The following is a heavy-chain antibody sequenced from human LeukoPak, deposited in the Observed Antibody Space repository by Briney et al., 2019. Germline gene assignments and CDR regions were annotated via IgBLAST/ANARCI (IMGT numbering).Heavy chain of an antibody. V-gene: IGHV4-59*12. CDR1: GGSLSDYY. D-gene: IGHD4-17*01. CDR3: ARGGLYGLTYAFDI. J-gene: IGHJ3*02. Sequence: PSETLSLTCTVSGGSLSDYYWTWVRQPPGKGLEWIGYIYYSGSTNYNPSLKSRVTMSVDTSKNQFSLKLRSVTAADTAVYYCARGGLYGLTYAFDIWGQGTMVTVSS. CDR2: IYYSGST.